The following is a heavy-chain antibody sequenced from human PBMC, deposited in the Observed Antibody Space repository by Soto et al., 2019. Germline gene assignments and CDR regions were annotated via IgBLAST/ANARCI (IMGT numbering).Heavy chain of an antibody. CDR3: ARQRRGGYWFAP. V-gene: IGHV4-30-4*01. CDR2: IYHSGTT. J-gene: IGHJ5*02. CDR1: GGSISSDDHY. Sequence: SETLSLTCSVSGGSISSDDHYWTWIRQPPGKGLEWIGSIYHSGTTNYNPSLKSRITVSIDTSKNYLSLNLTSVTAADTALYVCARQRRGGYWFAPWGQGTLVTVSS.